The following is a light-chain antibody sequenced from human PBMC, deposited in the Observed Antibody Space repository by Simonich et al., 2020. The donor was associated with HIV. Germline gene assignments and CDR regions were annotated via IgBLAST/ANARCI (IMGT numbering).Light chain of an antibody. CDR3: QQYNTTPYT. Sequence: DIVMTQSPDSLAVSLGERAAINCKSSQTVLFRSNNKNSLAWYQQKPGQPPKLLIYWASTREAGVPDRFSGSGSGTDFTLTISSLQAEDVAVYYCQQYNTTPYTLGQGTKLEIK. CDR2: WAS. CDR1: QTVLFRSNNKNS. J-gene: IGKJ2*01. V-gene: IGKV4-1*01.